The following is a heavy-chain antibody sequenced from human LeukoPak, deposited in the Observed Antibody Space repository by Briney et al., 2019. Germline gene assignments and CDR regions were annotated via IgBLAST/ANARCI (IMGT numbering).Heavy chain of an antibody. CDR2: ISYDGSNK. Sequence: GGSLRLSCAASGFTVSGYWMSWVRQAPGKGLEWVAVISYDGSNKYYADSVKGRFTISRDNSKNTLYLQMNSLRAEDTAVYYCARVSPYNWNPPGDAFDIWGQGTMVTVSS. CDR3: ARVSPYNWNPPGDAFDI. V-gene: IGHV3-30-3*01. D-gene: IGHD1-20*01. CDR1: GFTVSGYW. J-gene: IGHJ3*02.